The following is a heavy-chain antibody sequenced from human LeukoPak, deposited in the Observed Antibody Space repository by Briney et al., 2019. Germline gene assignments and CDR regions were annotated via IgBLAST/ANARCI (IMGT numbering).Heavy chain of an antibody. CDR1: GFTFSSYG. CDR3: AREISTLSRWYFDY. Sequence: GGSLRLSCAASGFTFSSYGMHWVRQAPGKGLEWVAFIRYDGSNKYYADSVKGRFTISRDNSKNTLYLQMNSLRAEDTAVYYCAREISTLSRWYFDYWGQGTLVTVSS. J-gene: IGHJ4*02. D-gene: IGHD2-2*01. V-gene: IGHV3-30*02. CDR2: IRYDGSNK.